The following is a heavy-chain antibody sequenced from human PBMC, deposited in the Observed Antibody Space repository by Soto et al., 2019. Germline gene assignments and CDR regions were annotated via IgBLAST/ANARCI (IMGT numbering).Heavy chain of an antibody. D-gene: IGHD6-19*01. CDR2: IHAGGST. CDR3: ASLAVAEGFDP. J-gene: IGHJ5*02. V-gene: IGHV3-53*02. CDR1: GFSVSNNY. Sequence: EVQLVETGGGLIQPGGSLRLSCAASGFSVSNNYMSWVRQAPGKGLEWVSIIHAGGSTYYADSVKGRFTISRDNSKNTAYLQMNGLRDEDTAMYYCASLAVAEGFDPWGQGTLVTVSS.